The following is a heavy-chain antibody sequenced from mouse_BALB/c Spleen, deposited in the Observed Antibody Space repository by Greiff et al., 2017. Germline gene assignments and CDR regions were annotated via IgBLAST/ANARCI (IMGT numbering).Heavy chain of an antibody. CDR3: ARDAGIYGSDYFDY. J-gene: IGHJ2*01. Sequence: EVHLVESGGGLVQPGGSLRLSCATSGFTFSDFYMEWVRQPPGKRLEWIAASRNKANDYTTEYSASVKGRFIVSRDTSQSILYLQMNALRAEDTAIYYCARDAGIYGSDYFDYGGQGTTLTVSS. D-gene: IGHD1-1*01. CDR2: SRNKANDYTT. CDR1: GFTFSDFY. V-gene: IGHV7-1*02.